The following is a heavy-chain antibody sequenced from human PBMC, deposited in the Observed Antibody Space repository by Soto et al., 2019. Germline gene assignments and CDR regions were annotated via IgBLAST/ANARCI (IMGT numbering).Heavy chain of an antibody. V-gene: IGHV4-39*01. D-gene: IGHD6-13*01. CDR2: IYYSGST. J-gene: IGHJ5*02. CDR3: AITHRGIAAAGPLNWFDP. CDR1: GGSISSSSYY. Sequence: SETLSLTCTVSGGSISSSSYYWGWIRQPPGKGLEWIGSIYYSGSTYYNPSLKSRVTISVDTSKNQFSLKLSSVTAADTAVYYCAITHRGIAAAGPLNWFDPWGQGTLVTVSS.